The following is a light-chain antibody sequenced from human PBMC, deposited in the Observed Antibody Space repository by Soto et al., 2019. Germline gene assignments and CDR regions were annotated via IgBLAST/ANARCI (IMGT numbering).Light chain of an antibody. CDR1: SSDVGSYNL. CDR2: EGS. CDR3: CSYAGSSTSYV. J-gene: IGLJ1*01. V-gene: IGLV2-23*01. Sequence: QSALTQPASVSGSPGQSITISCTGTSSDVGSYNLVSWYQQHPGKAPKLMIYEGSKRHSGVSNRFSGSKSGNTASLTISELQAEDEADYYCCSYAGSSTSYVFGTGTKLTVL.